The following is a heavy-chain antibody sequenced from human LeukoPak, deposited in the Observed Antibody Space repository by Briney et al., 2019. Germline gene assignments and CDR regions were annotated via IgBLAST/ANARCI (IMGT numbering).Heavy chain of an antibody. J-gene: IGHJ5*02. CDR3: ARENAVAGTRGNFDP. Sequence: PSQTLSLTCSVSGGSISSDDYCWNWIRQHPGKGLEWIGYIYYSGSTNYNPSLKSRVTISVDTSKNQFSLKLSSVTAADTAVYYCARENAVAGTRGNFDPWGQRTLVTVSS. V-gene: IGHV4-31*03. CDR1: GGSISSDDYC. D-gene: IGHD6-19*01. CDR2: IYYSGST.